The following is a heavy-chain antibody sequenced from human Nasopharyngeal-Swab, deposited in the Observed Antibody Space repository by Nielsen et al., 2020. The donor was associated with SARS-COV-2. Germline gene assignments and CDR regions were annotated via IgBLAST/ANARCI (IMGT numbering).Heavy chain of an antibody. D-gene: IGHD2-15*01. Sequence: SLKLSCEASGFTFSSYEMNWVRQAPGKGLELVSYISSSGSTIYYADSVKGRFTISRDNAKNSRYLQMNSLRAEDTAVYYCARDTGYCSGGSCYLSHFDYWGQGTLVTVSS. V-gene: IGHV3-48*03. CDR1: GFTFSSYE. CDR3: ARDTGYCSGGSCYLSHFDY. J-gene: IGHJ4*02. CDR2: ISSSGSTI.